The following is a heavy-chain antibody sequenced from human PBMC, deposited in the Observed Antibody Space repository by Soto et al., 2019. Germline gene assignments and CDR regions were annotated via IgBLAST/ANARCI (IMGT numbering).Heavy chain of an antibody. CDR2: IKSKTDGGTT. V-gene: IGHV3-15*01. D-gene: IGHD5-12*01. Sequence: PGGSLRLSCAASGFTFSNAWMSWVRQAPGKGLEWVGRIKSKTDGGTTDYAAPVKGRFTISRDDSKNTLYLQMNSLKTEDTAVYYCTTGPTQYVDIVATIMGYYYYGMDVWGQGTTVTVSS. J-gene: IGHJ6*02. CDR3: TTGPTQYVDIVATIMGYYYYGMDV. CDR1: GFTFSNAW.